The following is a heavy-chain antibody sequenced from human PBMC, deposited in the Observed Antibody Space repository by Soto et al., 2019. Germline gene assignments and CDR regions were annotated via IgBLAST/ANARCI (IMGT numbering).Heavy chain of an antibody. D-gene: IGHD3-3*01. CDR1: GFIFKDFA. Sequence: DVQLFESGGGLVEPRESLRLSCAASGFIFKDFAMSWVRQAPGKGLEWVSTITTSDDITYSADSVRGRFTISRDNSANTLFLQMSSLRGDDTATYYCTKGDSSGYFDPSTGYSTPDHWGQGTLVTVSS. J-gene: IGHJ5*02. V-gene: IGHV3-23*01. CDR3: TKGDSSGYFDPSTGYSTPDH. CDR2: ITTSDDIT.